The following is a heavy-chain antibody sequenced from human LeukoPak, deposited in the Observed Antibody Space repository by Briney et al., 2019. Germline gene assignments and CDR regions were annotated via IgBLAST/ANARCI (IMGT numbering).Heavy chain of an antibody. J-gene: IGHJ6*02. CDR2: ISGSGGST. CDR1: GFPFSSYA. CDR3: AKAPGARYDILTGYYYYYGMDV. V-gene: IGHV3-23*01. Sequence: GGSLLLSCAASGFPFSSYAMSWVRPAPGKGLEWVSAISGSGGSTYYADSVKGRFTISRDNSKNTLYLQINSLRAEDTAVYYCAKAPGARYDILTGYYYYYGMDVWGHGTTVTVSS. D-gene: IGHD3-9*01.